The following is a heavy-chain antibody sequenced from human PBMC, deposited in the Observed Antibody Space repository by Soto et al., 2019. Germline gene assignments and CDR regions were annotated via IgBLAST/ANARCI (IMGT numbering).Heavy chain of an antibody. Sequence: QVQLVESGGGVVQPGRSLRLSCAASGFTFSSYGMHWVRQAPGKGLEWVAVIWYDGSNKYYADSVKGRFTISRDNSKNPLYLQMNSLRAEDTAVYYCARDLSFVDYWGQGTLVTVSS. CDR3: ARDLSFVDY. CDR1: GFTFSSYG. V-gene: IGHV3-33*01. J-gene: IGHJ4*02. D-gene: IGHD1-26*01. CDR2: IWYDGSNK.